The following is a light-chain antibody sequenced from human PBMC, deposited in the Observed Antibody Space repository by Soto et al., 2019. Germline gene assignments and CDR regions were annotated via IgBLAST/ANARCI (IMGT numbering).Light chain of an antibody. Sequence: QSVLTQPPSASGSPGQSVTISCTGTSSDVGGYNYVSWYQQYPGRAPKLMIYEVTKRPSGVPDSFSGSKSGNTASLTVSGLQAEDEADYYCSSYAASNNFYFVFGGGTKPPS. CDR1: SSDVGGYNY. J-gene: IGLJ3*02. CDR2: EVT. CDR3: SSYAASNNFYFV. V-gene: IGLV2-8*01.